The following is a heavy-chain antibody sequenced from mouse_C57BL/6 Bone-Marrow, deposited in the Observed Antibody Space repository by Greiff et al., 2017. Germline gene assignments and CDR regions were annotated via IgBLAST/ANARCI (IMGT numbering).Heavy chain of an antibody. CDR3: ARGVYYGYGKDY. D-gene: IGHD2-2*01. CDR1: GYTFTSYW. J-gene: IGHJ2*01. Sequence: VQLQQPGAELVMPGASVKLSCKASGYTFTSYWMHWVKQRPGQGLEWIGEIDPSDSYTNYNQKFKGKSTLTVDKSDSTAYMQLSSLTSEDSAVXYCARGVYYGYGKDYWGQGTTLTISS. CDR2: IDPSDSYT. V-gene: IGHV1-69*01.